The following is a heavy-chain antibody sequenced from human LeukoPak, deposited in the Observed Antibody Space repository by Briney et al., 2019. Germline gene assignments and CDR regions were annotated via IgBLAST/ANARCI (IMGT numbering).Heavy chain of an antibody. CDR2: IYSGGGT. CDR1: GFTVSSNY. CDR3: ARGSPSAYDFWSGLTGDVFDI. V-gene: IGHV3-53*01. J-gene: IGHJ3*02. D-gene: IGHD3-3*01. Sequence: GGSLRLSCAASGFTVSSNYMSWVRQAPGKGLEWVSVIYSGGGTYYADSVKGRFTISRDNSKNTLYLQMNSLRADDTAVYYCARGSPSAYDFWSGLTGDVFDIWGQGTMVTVSS.